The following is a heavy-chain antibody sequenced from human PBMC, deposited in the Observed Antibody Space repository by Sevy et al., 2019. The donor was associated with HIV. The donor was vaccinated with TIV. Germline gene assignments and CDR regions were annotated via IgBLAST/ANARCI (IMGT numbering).Heavy chain of an antibody. CDR2: INTNTGNP. CDR3: ARAGGYCSSTSCYYYYYGMDV. CDR1: GYTFTSYA. J-gene: IGHJ6*02. Sequence: ASVKVSCKASGYTFTSYAMNWVRQAPGQGLEWMGWINTNTGNPTYAQGFTGRFVFSLDTSVSTAYLQISSLKAEDTAVYYCARAGGYCSSTSCYYYYYGMDVWGQGTTVTVSS. V-gene: IGHV7-4-1*02. D-gene: IGHD2-2*03.